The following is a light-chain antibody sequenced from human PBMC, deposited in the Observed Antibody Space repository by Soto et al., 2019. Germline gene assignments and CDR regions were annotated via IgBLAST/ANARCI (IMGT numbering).Light chain of an antibody. CDR1: QSVSSTY. V-gene: IGKV3-20*01. J-gene: IGKJ1*01. CDR3: QHYGSSRWT. CDR2: GAS. Sequence: EIVLTQSPGTLSLSPGERATLSCRASQSVSSTYLAWYQQKPGQAPRLLNYGASSRATGIPDRFSGSGSGTDFTLTISRLEPEDFAVYYCQHYGSSRWTFGQGTRVDI.